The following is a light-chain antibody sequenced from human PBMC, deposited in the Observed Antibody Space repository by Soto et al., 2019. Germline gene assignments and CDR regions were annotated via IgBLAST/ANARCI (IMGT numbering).Light chain of an antibody. J-gene: IGLJ1*01. CDR2: DVI. V-gene: IGLV2-8*01. Sequence: HSALTQLPSASGSPGESVTISCTGTSSDVGGYNYVSWYQQHPGKAPRLMIYDVIKRPSGVPDRFSGSKSGNTASLTVSGLQAEDEADYYCSSYAGSTNFVFGPGTKVTVL. CDR1: SSDVGGYNY. CDR3: SSYAGSTNFV.